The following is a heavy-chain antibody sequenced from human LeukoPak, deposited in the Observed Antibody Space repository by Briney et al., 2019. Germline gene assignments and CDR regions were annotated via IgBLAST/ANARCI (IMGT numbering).Heavy chain of an antibody. D-gene: IGHD6-13*01. CDR3: ARVSLAAAGTTYDY. CDR1: GDSISRYY. Sequence: SETLSLPCTVSGDSISRYYGRWIRQSPGKALEWIGYIHYSESTKYNPSLKSRVTISVDTSKNQFARKLSSVTAADTAEYYCARVSLAAAGTTYDYWGQGTLVTVSS. J-gene: IGHJ4*02. V-gene: IGHV4-59*01. CDR2: IHYSEST.